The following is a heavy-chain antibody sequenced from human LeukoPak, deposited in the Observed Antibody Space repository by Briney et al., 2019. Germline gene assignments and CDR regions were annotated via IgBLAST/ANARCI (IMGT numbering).Heavy chain of an antibody. Sequence: ASVKVSCKVSGYTLTELSMHWVRQAPGKGLEWMGGSDPEDGETIYAQKFQGRVTMTEDTSTSTAYMELRSLRSDDTAVYYCAREAAPSGYDSYYFDYWGQGTLVTVSS. D-gene: IGHD5-12*01. CDR1: GYTLTELS. J-gene: IGHJ4*02. CDR3: AREAAPSGYDSYYFDY. CDR2: SDPEDGET. V-gene: IGHV1-24*01.